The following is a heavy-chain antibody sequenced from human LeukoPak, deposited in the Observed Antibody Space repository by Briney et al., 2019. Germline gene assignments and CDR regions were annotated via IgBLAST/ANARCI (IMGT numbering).Heavy chain of an antibody. J-gene: IGHJ4*02. CDR3: ARDRIPPRYYFDY. Sequence: PGGSLRLSCAASGFTFNSYGMHWVRQARGRGLEWVAVIWYDGSNKYYADSVKGRFTISRDNSKNTLYLQMNSLRAEDTAVYYCARDRIPPRYYFDYWGQGTLVTVSS. CDR2: IWYDGSNK. V-gene: IGHV3-33*01. D-gene: IGHD2-21*01. CDR1: GFTFNSYG.